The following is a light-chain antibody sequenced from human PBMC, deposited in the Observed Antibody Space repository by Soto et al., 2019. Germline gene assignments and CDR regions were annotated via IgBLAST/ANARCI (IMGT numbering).Light chain of an antibody. CDR1: SSDVGGYNY. Sequence: QSALTQPASVSGSPGQSITISCTGTSSDVGGYNYVSWYQQHPGKAPKLMIYDVSNRPSGVSNRFSGAKSGNTASLTSSGLQAEDEADYYCSSYTSSSTRVFGGGTQVTVL. J-gene: IGLJ2*01. CDR2: DVS. CDR3: SSYTSSSTRV. V-gene: IGLV2-14*01.